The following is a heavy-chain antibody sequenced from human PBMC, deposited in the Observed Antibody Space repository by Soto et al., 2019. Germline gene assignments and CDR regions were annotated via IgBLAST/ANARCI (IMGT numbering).Heavy chain of an antibody. CDR1: DGSFSGYS. D-gene: IGHD3-10*01. Sequence: SETLSLTCGVYDGSFSGYSRSWIRQPPGKGLEWIGEISDSGNTKYNPSLKSRVTISVDTSKNQFSLNLSSVTAADTAVYYCERGRQGPRLLMVGIGVTTGTSMDVRGQGMTATVTS. CDR3: ERGRQGPRLLMVGIGVTTGTSMDV. CDR2: ISDSGNT. J-gene: IGHJ6*02. V-gene: IGHV4-34*01.